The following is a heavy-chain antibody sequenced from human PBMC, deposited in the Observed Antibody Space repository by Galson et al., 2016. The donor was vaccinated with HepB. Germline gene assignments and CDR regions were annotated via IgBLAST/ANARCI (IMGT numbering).Heavy chain of an antibody. CDR3: ATYSGSYRLGY. Sequence: SLRLSCAASTFTFSSFAMSWVRQAPGKGLEWVSSIGHSGGYIYYADSVKGRFTISRDNSNNTLYLQMNSLRAEDTAVYYCATYSGSYRLGYWGQGTLVTVSS. CDR2: IGHSGGYI. J-gene: IGHJ4*02. D-gene: IGHD1-26*01. CDR1: TFTFSSFA. V-gene: IGHV3-23*01.